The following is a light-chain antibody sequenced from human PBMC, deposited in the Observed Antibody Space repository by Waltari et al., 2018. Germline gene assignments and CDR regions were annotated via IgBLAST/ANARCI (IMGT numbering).Light chain of an antibody. CDR3: QSFDSSLSASV. CDR1: SSNFGAGYD. J-gene: IGLJ3*02. CDR2: GNT. Sequence: QSVLTQPPSMPGAPGPKVTIPCTGGSSNFGAGYDVHWYQQFPGTAPKLLIFGNTNRASGVPGRFSGSRSGTSASLAIAGVQSEDEAVYYCQSFDSSLSASVFGGGTKLTVL. V-gene: IGLV1-40*01.